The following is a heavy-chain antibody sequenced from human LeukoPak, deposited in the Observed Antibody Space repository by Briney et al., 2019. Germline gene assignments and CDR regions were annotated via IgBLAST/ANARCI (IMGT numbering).Heavy chain of an antibody. CDR1: GFTFSGYS. CDR2: ISSSAIST. D-gene: IGHD5-24*01. J-gene: IGHJ4*02. CDR3: AKNGRWLQSTFDY. Sequence: GGSLRLSCAGSGFTFSGYSLNWVRQAPGKGLEWVSGISSSAISTYYADSVKGRFTISRDNSNNTLYLQMNSLRAEDTAVYYCAKNGRWLQSTFDYWGQGSLVTVSS. V-gene: IGHV3-23*01.